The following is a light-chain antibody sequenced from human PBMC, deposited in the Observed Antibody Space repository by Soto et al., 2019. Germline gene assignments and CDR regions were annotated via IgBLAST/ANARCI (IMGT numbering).Light chain of an antibody. V-gene: IGKV3-11*01. J-gene: IGKJ4*01. CDR3: QHRSNWPLT. CDR2: DAS. Sequence: IGLTQSPATLSLSPGERATLSCRASQSVSSYLAWYQQKPGQAPRLLIYDASNRATGIPARFSGSGSGTDFTLTISSLEPEDFAVYYCQHRSNWPLTFGGGTKVDIK. CDR1: QSVSSY.